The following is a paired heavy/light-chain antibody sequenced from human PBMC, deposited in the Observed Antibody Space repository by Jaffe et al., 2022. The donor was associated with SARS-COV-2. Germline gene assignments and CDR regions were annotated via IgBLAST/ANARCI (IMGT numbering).Light chain of an antibody. Sequence: EVVMTQSPATLSASPGERATLSCRASQSFSNNLAWYQQKPGQAPRLLIYDASIRATAIPARFSGTGSGTEFTLTISSLQSEDSAVYYCQQYSAWPLTFGGGTKVEIK. J-gene: IGKJ4*01. CDR2: DAS. V-gene: IGKV3-15*01. CDR1: QSFSNN. CDR3: QQYSAWPLT.
Heavy chain of an antibody. V-gene: IGHV3-23*01. J-gene: IGHJ4*02. CDR1: GFRFNNYA. D-gene: IGHD6-13*01. Sequence: EMQLLESGGGLEQPGKSLRLSCAASGFRFNNYAMGWVRQAPGKGLEWVSSVTGSGTGTDYADSVKGRFTISRDNSKNTLYLQMNSLRVEDTAVYFCVKRRAAAAGDFDYWGQGTLVTISS. CDR3: VKRRAAAAGDFDY. CDR2: VTGSGTGT.